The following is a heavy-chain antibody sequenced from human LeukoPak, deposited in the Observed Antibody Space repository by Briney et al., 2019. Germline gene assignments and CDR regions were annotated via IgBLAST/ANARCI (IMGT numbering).Heavy chain of an antibody. CDR2: IIPIFGTA. D-gene: IGHD5-18*01. CDR1: GGTFSSYA. J-gene: IGHJ4*02. Sequence: SVKVSCKASGGTFSSYAISWVRQAPGQGLEWMGGIIPIFGTANYAQKFQGRVTITTDESTGTAYMELSSLRSEDTAVYYCARNKEYSYGFDYWGQGTLVTVSS. V-gene: IGHV1-69*05. CDR3: ARNKEYSYGFDY.